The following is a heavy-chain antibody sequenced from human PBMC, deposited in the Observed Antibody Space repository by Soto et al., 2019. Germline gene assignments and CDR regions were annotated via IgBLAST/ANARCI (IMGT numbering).Heavy chain of an antibody. CDR2: ISGSGGSV. CDR1: GFTFSSYA. V-gene: IGHV3-23*01. CDR3: ARDRGILSWSDD. J-gene: IGHJ4*02. Sequence: GGSLRLSCAASGFTFSSYAMSWVRQAPGKGLEWVSVISGSGGSVYYADSVKGRLTISRDNFRSTLYLEMNSLRAEDTAVYYCARDRGILSWSDDWGQGTLVTVSS. D-gene: IGHD2-21*01.